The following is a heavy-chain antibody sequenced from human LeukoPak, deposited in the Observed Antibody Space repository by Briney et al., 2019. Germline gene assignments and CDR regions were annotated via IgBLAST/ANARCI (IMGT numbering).Heavy chain of an antibody. V-gene: IGHV3-23*01. J-gene: IGHJ4*02. D-gene: IGHD4-17*01. CDR1: GFIFSSYA. CDR2: INDGGGRT. CDR3: AKDLGDYADY. Sequence: GGSLRLSCAASGFIFSSYAMNWVRQAPGKGLEWVSAINDGGGRTYYADSVKGRFTISRDNSKNTLYLQMNSLRAEDTAVYYCAKDLGDYADYWGQGTLVTVSS.